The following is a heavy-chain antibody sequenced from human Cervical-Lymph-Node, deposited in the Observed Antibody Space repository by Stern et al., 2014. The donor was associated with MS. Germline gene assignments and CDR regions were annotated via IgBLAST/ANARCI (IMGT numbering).Heavy chain of an antibody. D-gene: IGHD1-14*01. Sequence: VQLVESGAELIRPGESLKISCKGAGYQFSIYWIALVRQMPGKALEWMGIIYPVYSEPRSSPSFQGQGTMSADKSTSTAYLQWSSLNASDTAMYFCARQTTAWASDVWGQGTLVTVSS. CDR2: IYPVYSEP. V-gene: IGHV5-51*01. J-gene: IGHJ4*02. CDR1: GYQFSIYW. CDR3: ARQTTAWASDV.